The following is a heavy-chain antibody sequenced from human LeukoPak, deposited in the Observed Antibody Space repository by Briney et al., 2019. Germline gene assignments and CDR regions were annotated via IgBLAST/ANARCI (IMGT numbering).Heavy chain of an antibody. CDR2: IIPIFGTA. D-gene: IGHD5-12*01. J-gene: IGHJ4*02. CDR1: GDTLSSYA. CDR3: ARGEIVATIMNYFDY. V-gene: IGHV1-69*05. Sequence: AASLKVSCKASGDTLSSYAIRWVPQTPGQRLERMGQIIPIFGTANYAQKFQGRGTITTDESTSTAYMELSSLRSEDTAVYYCARGEIVATIMNYFDYWGQGTLVTVSS.